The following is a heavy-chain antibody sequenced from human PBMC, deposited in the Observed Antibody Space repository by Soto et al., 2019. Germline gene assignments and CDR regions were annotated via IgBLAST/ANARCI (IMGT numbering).Heavy chain of an antibody. J-gene: IGHJ6*02. CDR3: AKGLGNYYYYAMDV. CDR2: ISWDGGTT. D-gene: IGHD1-26*01. CDR1: GFTFDDYT. V-gene: IGHV3-43*01. Sequence: DVQLVESGGVVVQPGGSLRLSCAASGFTFDDYTMHWVRQAPGKGLEWVSLISWDGGTTYYADSVKGRFTISRDNSKDSLYLQMNSLRTEDTALYYCAKGLGNYYYYAMDVWGQGTTVTVSS.